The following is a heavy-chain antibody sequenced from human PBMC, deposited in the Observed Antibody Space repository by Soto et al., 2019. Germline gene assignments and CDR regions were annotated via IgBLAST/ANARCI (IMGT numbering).Heavy chain of an antibody. V-gene: IGHV4-59*08. CDR3: ARQPIEGITIFGVVTALNYFDY. CDR2: IYYSGST. CDR1: GGSISSYY. Sequence: QVQLQESGPGLVKPSETLSLTCTVSGGSISSYYWSWIRQPPGKGLEWIGYIYYSGSTNYNPSLKSAVTISVDTSKNQFSLKLNSVTAADPAVYSCARQPIEGITIFGVVTALNYFDYWVHGTLVTVSS. D-gene: IGHD3-3*01. J-gene: IGHJ4*03.